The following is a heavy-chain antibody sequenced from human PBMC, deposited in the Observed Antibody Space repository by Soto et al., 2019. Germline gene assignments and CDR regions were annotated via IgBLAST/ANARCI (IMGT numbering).Heavy chain of an antibody. CDR1: GGTFSSYA. Sequence: QVQLVQSGAEVKKPGSSVKVSCKASGGTFSSYAISWVRQAPGQGLEWMGGIIPIFGTANYAQKFQGRVTITADESTSTAYMELSSLISEDTVVYYCAREKVAAAGTGPEDYYYYGMDVWGQGTTVTVSS. V-gene: IGHV1-69*01. CDR2: IIPIFGTA. D-gene: IGHD6-13*01. J-gene: IGHJ6*02. CDR3: AREKVAAAGTGPEDYYYYGMDV.